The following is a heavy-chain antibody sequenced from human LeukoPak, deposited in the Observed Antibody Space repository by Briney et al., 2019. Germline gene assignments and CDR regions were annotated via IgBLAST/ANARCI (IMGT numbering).Heavy chain of an antibody. J-gene: IGHJ3*02. Sequence: SETLSLTCAVYGGSFSGYYWSWIRQPPGKGLEWIGEINHSGSTNYNPSLKSRVTISVDTSKNQFSLKLSSVTAADTAVYYCARGVTALSAYAFDIWGQGTMVTVSS. CDR1: GGSFSGYY. D-gene: IGHD1-14*01. CDR2: INHSGST. CDR3: ARGVTALSAYAFDI. V-gene: IGHV4-34*01.